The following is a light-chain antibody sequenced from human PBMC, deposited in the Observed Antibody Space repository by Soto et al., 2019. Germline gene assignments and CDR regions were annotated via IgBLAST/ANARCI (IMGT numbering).Light chain of an antibody. CDR3: CSYAGSSTFVV. CDR2: EDT. Sequence: QSVLTQPASVSGSPGQSITISCTGTSSDVGSYNLVSWYQQHPGKAPKLMIYEDTKRHSGVSNCFSGSKSGNTASLTTAGLQAEDDADYYCCSYAGSSTFVVFGGGTKLTVL. J-gene: IGLJ2*01. V-gene: IGLV2-23*02. CDR1: SSDVGSYNL.